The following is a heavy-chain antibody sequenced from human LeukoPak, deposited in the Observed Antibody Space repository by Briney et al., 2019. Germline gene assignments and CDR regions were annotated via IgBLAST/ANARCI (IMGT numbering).Heavy chain of an antibody. J-gene: IGHJ5*02. Sequence: PGGSLRLSCAASGLTFSSYWMSWVRQAPGKGLEWVANIKQDGSEQYYVDSVKGRFTISRDNAKNSLYLQMNSLRAEDTAVYYCARDMYSSSWVWFDPWGQGTLVTVSS. CDR1: GLTFSSYW. D-gene: IGHD6-13*01. CDR2: IKQDGSEQ. CDR3: ARDMYSSSWVWFDP. V-gene: IGHV3-7*01.